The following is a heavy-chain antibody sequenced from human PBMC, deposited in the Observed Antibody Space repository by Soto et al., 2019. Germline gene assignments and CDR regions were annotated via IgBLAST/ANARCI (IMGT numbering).Heavy chain of an antibody. CDR1: GFTFSSYG. Sequence: GGSLILSCAASGFTFSSYGMHWVRQAPGKGLEWVAVIWYDGSNKYYADSVKGRFTISRDNSKNTLYLQMNSLRTEDTALYYCAKDIGVRITIFGVVTPYGMDVWGQGTTVTVFS. D-gene: IGHD3-3*01. CDR2: IWYDGSNK. J-gene: IGHJ6*02. V-gene: IGHV3-30*02. CDR3: AKDIGVRITIFGVVTPYGMDV.